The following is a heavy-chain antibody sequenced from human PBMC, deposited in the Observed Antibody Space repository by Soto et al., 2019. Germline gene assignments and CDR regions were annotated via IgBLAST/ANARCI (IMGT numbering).Heavy chain of an antibody. V-gene: IGHV4-34*01. CDR1: GGSFSGYY. CDR3: ARVFSYDSSGSDY. J-gene: IGHJ4*02. CDR2: INHSGST. Sequence: SETLSLTCAVYGGSFSGYYWSWIRQPPGKGLEWIGEINHSGSTNYNPSLKSRVTISVDTSKNQFSLKLSSVTAADTAVYYCARVFSYDSSGSDYWGQGTLVTVSS. D-gene: IGHD3-22*01.